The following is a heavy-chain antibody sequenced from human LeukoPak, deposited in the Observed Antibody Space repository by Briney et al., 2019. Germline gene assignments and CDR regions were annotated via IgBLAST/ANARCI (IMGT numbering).Heavy chain of an antibody. CDR2: ISYDGSNK. J-gene: IGHJ4*02. V-gene: IGHV3-30*01. Sequence: PGRSLRLSCAASGFTFGSYAMHWVRQAPGKGLEWVAVISYDGSNKYYADSVKGRFTISRDNSKNTLYLQMNSLRAEDTAVYYCARDGPTVRWELLPCYFDYWGQGTLVTVSS. D-gene: IGHD1-26*01. CDR3: ARDGPTVRWELLPCYFDY. CDR1: GFTFGSYA.